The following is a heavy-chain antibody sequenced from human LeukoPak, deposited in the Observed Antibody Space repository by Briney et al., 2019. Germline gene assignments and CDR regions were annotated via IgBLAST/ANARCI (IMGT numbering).Heavy chain of an antibody. Sequence: PSETLSLTCTVSGGSISSSSHYWGWIRQPPGKRLGWVGSIYYSGTTYYNPSLKSRVTISVDTSKNQFSLRLSSVTAADTAVYYSARLYCSAGSCYPDYWGQGTLVTVSS. CDR2: IYYSGTT. V-gene: IGHV4-39*01. J-gene: IGHJ4*02. CDR1: GGSISSSSHY. CDR3: ARLYCSAGSCYPDY. D-gene: IGHD2-15*01.